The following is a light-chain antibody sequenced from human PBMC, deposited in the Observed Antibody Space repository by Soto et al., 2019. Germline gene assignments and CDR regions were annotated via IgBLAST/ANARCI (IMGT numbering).Light chain of an antibody. Sequence: QSALTQPASVSGSPGQSIAISCTGTFSDVGGYDYVSWYQQHPDKAPKLMIYEVTKRPSEVSNRVSGSKSGNTASLTISGLQPEDEADYYCSSHTSGSTRVFGSGTKVTVL. CDR1: FSDVGGYDY. CDR2: EVT. V-gene: IGLV2-14*01. J-gene: IGLJ1*01. CDR3: SSHTSGSTRV.